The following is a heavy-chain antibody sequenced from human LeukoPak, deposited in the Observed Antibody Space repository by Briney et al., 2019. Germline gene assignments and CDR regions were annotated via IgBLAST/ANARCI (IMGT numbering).Heavy chain of an antibody. J-gene: IGHJ4*02. CDR1: GFTFSSHV. CDR3: AKSNGWYYFDY. V-gene: IGHV3-23*01. Sequence: PSGGSLRLSCAASGFTFSSHVINWVRQAPGKGLEWVSAISGSGGSTYYADSVKGRFTISRDNSKNTLSLQMNSLRAEDTAVYYCAKSNGWYYFDYWGQGTLVTVSS. CDR2: ISGSGGST. D-gene: IGHD6-19*01.